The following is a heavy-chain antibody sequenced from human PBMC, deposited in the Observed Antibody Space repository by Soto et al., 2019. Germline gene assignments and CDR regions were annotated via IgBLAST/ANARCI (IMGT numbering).Heavy chain of an antibody. CDR1: GGTFSTYD. CDR3: ASGIQLWLRRINNGYSG. J-gene: IGHJ4*02. V-gene: IGHV1-69*12. D-gene: IGHD5-18*01. Sequence: QVQLVQSGAEVKKPESSVKVSCKAPGGTFSTYDISWVRQAPGQGLEWMGGIIPMFGTANYAQRFQDRVTITAEESTNTVYMELSSLRSEDTAVYFCASGIQLWLRRINNGYSGWGQGTLVNVSS. CDR2: IIPMFGTA.